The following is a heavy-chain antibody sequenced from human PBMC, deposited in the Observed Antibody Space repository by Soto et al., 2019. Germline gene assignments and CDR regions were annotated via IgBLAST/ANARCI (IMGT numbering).Heavy chain of an antibody. J-gene: IGHJ5*02. CDR2: IYHSGST. V-gene: IGHV4-30-2*01. CDR1: GGSISSGGYS. D-gene: IGHD3-22*01. Sequence: SETLSLTCAVSGGSISSGGYSWSWIRQPPGKVLEWIGYIYHSGSTYYNPSLKSRVTISVDRSKNQFSLKLSSVTAADTAVYYCAREVVYYDSSSYYNWFDPWGQGTLVTVSS. CDR3: AREVVYYDSSSYYNWFDP.